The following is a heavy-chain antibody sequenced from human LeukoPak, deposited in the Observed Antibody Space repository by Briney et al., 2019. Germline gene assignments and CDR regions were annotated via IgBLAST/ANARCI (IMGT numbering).Heavy chain of an antibody. J-gene: IGHJ3*02. V-gene: IGHV1-8*01. Sequence: GASVKASCKASGYTFTSYDINWVRQATGQGLEWMGWMNPNSGNTGYAQKFQGRVTMTRNTSISTAYMELSSLRSEDTAVYYCARDPRRDGYNYDAFDIWGQGTMVTVSS. CDR3: ARDPRRDGYNYDAFDI. CDR1: GYTFTSYD. D-gene: IGHD5-24*01. CDR2: MNPNSGNT.